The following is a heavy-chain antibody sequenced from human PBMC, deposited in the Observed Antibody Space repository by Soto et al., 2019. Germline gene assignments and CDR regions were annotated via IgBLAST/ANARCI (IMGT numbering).Heavy chain of an antibody. J-gene: IGHJ6*02. CDR2: ISYDGSNK. CDR1: GFTFSSYG. D-gene: IGHD3-3*01. Sequence: SLRLSCAASGFTFSSYGMHWVRQAPGKGLEWVAVISYDGSNKYYADSVKGRFTISRDNSKNTLYLQMNSLRAEDTAVYYCAKSQMWVGVKNYYYYGMDVWGQGTTVTVSS. V-gene: IGHV3-30*18. CDR3: AKSQMWVGVKNYYYYGMDV.